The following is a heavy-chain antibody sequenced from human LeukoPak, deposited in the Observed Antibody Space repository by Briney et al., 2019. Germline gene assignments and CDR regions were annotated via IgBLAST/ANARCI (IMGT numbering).Heavy chain of an antibody. Sequence: GGSLGLSCAASLFTFSSYAMHWVRQARAKGLEGVAVISYDGSNKYYADSVKGRFTISRNNSKNTLYLQMNRLRAKDTAVYYCARVSYSSGWESFGAFDIWGQGTMVTVSS. CDR3: ARVSYSSGWESFGAFDI. V-gene: IGHV3-30*04. CDR2: ISYDGSNK. J-gene: IGHJ3*02. D-gene: IGHD6-19*01. CDR1: LFTFSSYA.